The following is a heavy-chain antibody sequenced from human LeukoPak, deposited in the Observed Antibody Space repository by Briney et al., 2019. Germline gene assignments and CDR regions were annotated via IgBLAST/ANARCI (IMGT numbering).Heavy chain of an antibody. V-gene: IGHV3-9*01. J-gene: IGHJ4*02. CDR2: ISWNSGSI. Sequence: GRSLRLSCAASGFTFDDYAMHWVRQAPGKGLEWVSGISWNSGSIGYADSVKGRFTISRDNAKNSLYLQMNSLRAEDTAVYYCARAGTAMFSFDYWGQGTLVTVSS. CDR1: GFTFDDYA. CDR3: ARAGTAMFSFDY. D-gene: IGHD5-18*01.